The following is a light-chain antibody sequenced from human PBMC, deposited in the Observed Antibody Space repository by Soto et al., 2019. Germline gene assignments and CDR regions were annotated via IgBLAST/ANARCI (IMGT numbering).Light chain of an antibody. J-gene: IGKJ1*01. V-gene: IGKV1-5*01. CDR2: DAS. Sequence: DIQMAHSPFTLSASVGDRVTITCRASQSISSWLAWYQQKPGQAPRLLIYDASNRAIGIPARFSGSGSGTEFTLTISILQPDDFATYYCQHYNSYSEAFGQGTKVDIK. CDR3: QHYNSYSEA. CDR1: QSISSW.